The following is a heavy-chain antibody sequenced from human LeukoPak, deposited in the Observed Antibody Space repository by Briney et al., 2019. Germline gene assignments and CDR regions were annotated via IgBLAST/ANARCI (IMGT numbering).Heavy chain of an antibody. J-gene: IGHJ4*02. CDR3: ARWGAGFDWLLAPFDY. CDR1: GGSISSYY. V-gene: IGHV4-59*08. Sequence: SQTLSLTCTVSGGSISSYYWSWIRQPPGKGLEWIGYIYYSGSTNYIPSLKSRVTISVDTSKNQFSLKLSSVTAADTAVYYCARWGAGFDWLLAPFDYWGQGILVTVSS. CDR2: IYYSGST. D-gene: IGHD3-9*01.